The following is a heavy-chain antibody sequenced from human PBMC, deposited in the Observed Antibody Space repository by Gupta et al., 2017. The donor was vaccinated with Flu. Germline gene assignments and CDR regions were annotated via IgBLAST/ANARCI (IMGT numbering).Heavy chain of an antibody. Sequence: QAQLVQSGAEVKKPGASVKVSCKVSGYTFTAYYIHWVRQAPGQGREWMGIIDTSGGSTTYSQKFQGRVTVTRDTSTSTVYMELRSLTSGDTAIYCCASEPGSSPFDYGGQGTLVTVSS. CDR2: IDTSGGST. D-gene: IGHD6-6*01. CDR3: ASEPGSSPFDY. CDR1: GYTFTAYY. J-gene: IGHJ4*02. V-gene: IGHV1-46*01.